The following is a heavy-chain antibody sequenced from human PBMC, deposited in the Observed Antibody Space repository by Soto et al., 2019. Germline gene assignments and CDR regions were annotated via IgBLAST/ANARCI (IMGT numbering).Heavy chain of an antibody. V-gene: IGHV4-31*03. Sequence: SETQSLNCTVSGGYISSGGYYWSWIRQHPGKGLEWIGYIYYSGRTYYNPSLHSRVSIAVDTTENQFPLKLTSVTAADTSVYYCARGSFSSSSSWFDPWGRGTLVTVSS. J-gene: IGHJ5*02. CDR1: GGYISSGGYY. D-gene: IGHD6-6*01. CDR2: IYYSGRT. CDR3: ARGSFSSSSSWFDP.